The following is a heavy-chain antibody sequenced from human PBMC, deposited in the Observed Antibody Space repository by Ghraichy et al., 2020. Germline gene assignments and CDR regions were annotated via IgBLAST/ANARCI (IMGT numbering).Heavy chain of an antibody. CDR1: GGSISSSSYY. Sequence: SETLSLTCTVSGGSISSSSYYWGWIRQPPGKGLEWIGSIYYSGSTYYNPSLKSRVTISVDTSKNQFSLKLSSVTAADTAVYYCARHYWGGTVVTPPYYYYYMDVWGKGTTVTVSS. CDR2: IYYSGST. D-gene: IGHD4-23*01. CDR3: ARHYWGGTVVTPPYYYYYMDV. V-gene: IGHV4-39*01. J-gene: IGHJ6*03.